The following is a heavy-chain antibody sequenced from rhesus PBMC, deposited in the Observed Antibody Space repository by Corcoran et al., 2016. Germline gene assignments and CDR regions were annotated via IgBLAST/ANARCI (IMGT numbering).Heavy chain of an antibody. D-gene: IGHD2-15*01. CDR3: ARGPSGDY. Sequence: QVQLQESGPGLVKPSETLSLTCAVSGYSISSGYGWSLLRQPPEKGLEWIGFIGGSSDHTNYNPSLKSRVTISKDTSKNQFSLKLSSVTAADTAVYYCARGPSGDYWGQGVLVTVSS. V-gene: IGHV4-127*01. J-gene: IGHJ4*01. CDR1: GYSISSGYG. CDR2: IGGSSDHT.